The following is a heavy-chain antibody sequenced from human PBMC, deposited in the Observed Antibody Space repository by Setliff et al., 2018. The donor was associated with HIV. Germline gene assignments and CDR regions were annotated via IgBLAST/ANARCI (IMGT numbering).Heavy chain of an antibody. CDR3: ARGSGGYCSGGSCYFGFGLAL. CDR2: INPNSGGT. J-gene: IGHJ6*02. Sequence: ASVKVSCKASGHTFTGYYLHWVRQAPGQGLEWMGRINPNSGGTNYAQKFQGRVTMTRDTSITTAYMELSRLRSDDTAVYYCARGSGGYCSGGSCYFGFGLALWGQGTTVTVSS. D-gene: IGHD2-15*01. CDR1: GHTFTGYY. V-gene: IGHV1-2*06.